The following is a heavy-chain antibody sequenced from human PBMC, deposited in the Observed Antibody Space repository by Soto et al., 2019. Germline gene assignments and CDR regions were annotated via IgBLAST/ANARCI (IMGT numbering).Heavy chain of an antibody. D-gene: IGHD2-21*01. CDR2: IRYSGSS. CDR3: ASSEFH. CDR1: GGSISSGGYY. J-gene: IGHJ4*02. V-gene: IGHV4-31*03. Sequence: SETLSLTCTVSGGSISSGGYYWSWIRQLPGKGLEWMGHIRYSGSSYHNPSLRSRLTISLDTSKNQLSLMLSSMTAADTAVYYCASSEFHWGQGTLVTVSS.